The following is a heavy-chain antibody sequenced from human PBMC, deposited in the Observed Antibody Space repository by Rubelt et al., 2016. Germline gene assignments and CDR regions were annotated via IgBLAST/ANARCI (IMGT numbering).Heavy chain of an antibody. CDR2: IRPTKGDT. CDR3: ARDPSTPSGFHAYFDY. Sequence: QVQLVQSGAEVKEPGASIKVSCKTSGYSFKRYAIRWVRQAPGQWVEWCGWIRPTKGDTRYAQNCQGRVTMPTDTSTSTDYMELRSLRSDDTAVYSCARDPSTPSGFHAYFDYWGQGTLVTVSS. D-gene: IGHD1-26*01. V-gene: IGHV1-18*01. J-gene: IGHJ4*02. CDR1: GYSFKRYA.